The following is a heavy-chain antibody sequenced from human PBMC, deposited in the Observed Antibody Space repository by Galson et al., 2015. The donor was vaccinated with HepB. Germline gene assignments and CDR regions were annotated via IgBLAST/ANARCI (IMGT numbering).Heavy chain of an antibody. CDR2: INPNSGGT. J-gene: IGHJ6*02. CDR1: GYTFTGYY. CDR3: ARGGHIVVVPAAMLSYYYGMDV. Sequence: SVKVSCKASGYTFTGYYMHWVRQAPGQGLEWMGWINPNSGGTNYAQKFQGWVTMTRDTSISTAYMELSRLRSDDTAVYYCARGGHIVVVPAAMLSYYYGMDVWGQGTTVTVSS. D-gene: IGHD2-2*01. V-gene: IGHV1-2*04.